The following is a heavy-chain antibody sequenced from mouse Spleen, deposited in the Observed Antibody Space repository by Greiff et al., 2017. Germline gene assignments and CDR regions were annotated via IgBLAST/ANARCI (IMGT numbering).Heavy chain of an antibody. CDR3: ARRTTVVATDY. CDR2: INPSSGYT. D-gene: IGHD1-1*01. J-gene: IGHJ2*01. CDR1: GYTFTSYT. Sequence: VQLQQSGAELARPGASVKMSCKASGYTFTSYTMHWVKQRPGQGLEWIGYINPSSGYTKYYQKFKDKATLTADKSSSTAYMQLSSLTSEDSAVYYCARRTTVVATDYWGQGTTLTVSS. V-gene: IGHV1-4*01.